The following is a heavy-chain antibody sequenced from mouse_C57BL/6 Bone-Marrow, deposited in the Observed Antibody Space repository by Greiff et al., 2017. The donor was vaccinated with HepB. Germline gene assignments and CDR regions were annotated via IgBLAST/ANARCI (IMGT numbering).Heavy chain of an antibody. Sequence: EVKLMESGGGLVKPGGSLKLSCAASGFTFSDYGMHGVRQAPEKGLEWVAYISSGSSTIYYADTVKGRFTISRDNAKNTLFLQMTSLRSEDTAMYYCARSYYYGSSYGLFAYWGQGTLVTVSA. J-gene: IGHJ3*01. V-gene: IGHV5-17*01. CDR3: ARSYYYGSSYGLFAY. D-gene: IGHD1-1*01. CDR2: ISSGSSTI. CDR1: GFTFSDYG.